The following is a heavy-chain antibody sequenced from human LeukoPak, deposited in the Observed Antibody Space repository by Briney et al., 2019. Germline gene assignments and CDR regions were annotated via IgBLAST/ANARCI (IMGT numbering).Heavy chain of an antibody. V-gene: IGHV3-48*03. CDR1: GLTFSSYE. D-gene: IGHD1-26*01. CDR3: ARIGIDGYYYMDV. CDR2: ISSSGSTI. Sequence: GGSLRLSCAAYGLTFSSYEMNWVRQAPGKGLEWVSYISSSGSTIYYADSVKGRFTISRDNAKNSLYLQMNSLRAEDTAVYYCARIGIDGYYYMDVWGKGTTVTVSS. J-gene: IGHJ6*03.